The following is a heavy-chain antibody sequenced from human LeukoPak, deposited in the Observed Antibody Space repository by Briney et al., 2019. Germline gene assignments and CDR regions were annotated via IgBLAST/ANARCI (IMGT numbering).Heavy chain of an antibody. CDR3: ARDPATVVTHPDY. CDR2: IRYDGSNK. D-gene: IGHD4-23*01. CDR1: GFTFSSYG. J-gene: IGHJ4*02. Sequence: PGGSLRLSCAASGFTFSSYGMHWVRQAPGKGLEWVAFIRYDGSNKYYADSVKGRFTISRDNAKNSLYLQMNSLRAEDTAVYYCARDPATVVTHPDYWGQGTLVTVSS. V-gene: IGHV3-30*02.